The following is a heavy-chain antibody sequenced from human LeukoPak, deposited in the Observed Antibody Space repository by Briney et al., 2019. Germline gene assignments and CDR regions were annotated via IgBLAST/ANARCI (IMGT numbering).Heavy chain of an antibody. CDR3: AKDLITMVRGSPMDV. V-gene: IGHV3-30*18. Sequence: GGSLRLSCAASGFTFSNYGMLWVRQAPAEALEWVALLVYDGFYKYYADSVKGRFTISRDDSRNTLYLQLSSLRAEDTAVYYCAKDLITMVRGSPMDVWGQGTTVTVSS. CDR1: GFTFSNYG. J-gene: IGHJ6*02. D-gene: IGHD3-10*01. CDR2: LVYDGFYK.